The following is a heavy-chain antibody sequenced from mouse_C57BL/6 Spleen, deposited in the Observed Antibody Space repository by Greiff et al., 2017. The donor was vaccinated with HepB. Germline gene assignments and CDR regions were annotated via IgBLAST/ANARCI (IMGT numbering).Heavy chain of an antibody. Sequence: VQLQQSRAELVKPGASVKLSCTASGFNIKDYYMHWVKQRTEQGLEWIGRIDPEDGETKYAPKFQGKATITADTSSNTAYLQLSSLTSEDTAVYYWASYYYGSSGRPWFAYWGQGTLVTVSA. CDR3: ASYYYGSSGRPWFAY. CDR2: IDPEDGET. CDR1: GFNIKDYY. V-gene: IGHV14-2*01. D-gene: IGHD1-1*01. J-gene: IGHJ3*01.